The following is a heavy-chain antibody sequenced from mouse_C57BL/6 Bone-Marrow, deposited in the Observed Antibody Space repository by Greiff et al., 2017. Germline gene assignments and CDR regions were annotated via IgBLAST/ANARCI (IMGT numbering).Heavy chain of an antibody. CDR1: GYTFTSYG. Sequence: VQLQQSGAELARPGASVKLSCKASGYTFTSYGISWVKQRPGQGLEWIGEIYPRSGNTYYNEKFKGKATLTADKSSSTAYMELRSLTSEDSAVYFCAREEDGYGFAYWGQGTLVTVSA. V-gene: IGHV1-81*01. D-gene: IGHD2-2*01. J-gene: IGHJ3*01. CDR3: AREEDGYGFAY. CDR2: IYPRSGNT.